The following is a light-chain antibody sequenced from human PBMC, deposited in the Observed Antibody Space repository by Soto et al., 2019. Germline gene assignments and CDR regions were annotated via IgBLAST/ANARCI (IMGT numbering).Light chain of an antibody. CDR2: DAS. V-gene: IGKV3-11*01. Sequence: EIVLTQSPATLSLSTGERATLSCRASQRVRSYLAWYQQKPGQAPRLLIYDASIRATGIPARFSGSGSGTDFTLTISSLEPEDFALYYYQQRGYWPLYTFVQGTRLEIK. CDR3: QQRGYWPLYT. CDR1: QRVRSY. J-gene: IGKJ2*01.